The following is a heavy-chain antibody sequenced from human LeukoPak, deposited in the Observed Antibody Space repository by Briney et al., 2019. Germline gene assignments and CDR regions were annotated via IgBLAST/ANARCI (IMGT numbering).Heavy chain of an antibody. CDR2: ISSSSSTM. V-gene: IGHV3-48*01. J-gene: IGHJ4*02. CDR3: ARDYYGDPLDY. D-gene: IGHD2-21*01. Sequence: GGSLRLSCAASGFTFSSYSMNWVRQAPGKGLEWVSYISSSSSTMYYADSVKGRFTISRDNAKNSLYLQMNSLRAEDTAVYYCARDYYGDPLDYWGQGTLVTVSS. CDR1: GFTFSSYS.